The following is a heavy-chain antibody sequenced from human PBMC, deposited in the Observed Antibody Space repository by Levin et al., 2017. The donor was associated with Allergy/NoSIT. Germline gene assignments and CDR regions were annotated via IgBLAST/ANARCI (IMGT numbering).Heavy chain of an antibody. CDR3: TRDRERRDGYNWGVDY. J-gene: IGHJ4*02. D-gene: IGHD5-24*01. V-gene: IGHV3-74*01. CDR2: IKSDGSIT. Sequence: GESLKISCAASGFTFSTYWMHWVRQAPGKGLVWVSRIKSDGSITTYADSVKGRFTISRDNAKNTLYLQMNSLRAEDTAVYYCTRDRERRDGYNWGVDYWGQGTLVTVSS. CDR1: GFTFSTYW.